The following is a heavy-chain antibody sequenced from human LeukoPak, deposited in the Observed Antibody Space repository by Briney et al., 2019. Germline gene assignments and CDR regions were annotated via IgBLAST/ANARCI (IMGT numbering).Heavy chain of an antibody. V-gene: IGHV1-8*03. CDR3: ARSRFGDRGRYYYYYMDV. D-gene: IGHD3-10*01. J-gene: IGHJ6*03. Sequence: ASVKVSCKASGYTFTSYDINWVRQATGQGLEWMGWMNPNSGNTGYAQKFQGRVTITADESTSTAYMELSSLRSEDTAVYYCARSRFGDRGRYYYYYMDVWGKGTTVTISS. CDR1: GYTFTSYD. CDR2: MNPNSGNT.